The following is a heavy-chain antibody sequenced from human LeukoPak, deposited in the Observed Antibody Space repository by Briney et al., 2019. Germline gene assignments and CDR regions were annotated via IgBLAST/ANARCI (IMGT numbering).Heavy chain of an antibody. CDR3: VKASSYYYDSSGYYYYFDY. D-gene: IGHD3-22*01. V-gene: IGHV3-23*01. CDR2: ITSGGAP. J-gene: IGHJ4*02. Sequence: PGGSLRLSCAASGFTFSNYAVMWVRQAPGQGLEWVSAITSGGAPRYADSVKGRFTISRDNSKNTLYLQMNSLRAEDTAVYYCVKASSYYYDSSGYYYYFDYWGQGTLVTVSS. CDR1: GFTFSNYA.